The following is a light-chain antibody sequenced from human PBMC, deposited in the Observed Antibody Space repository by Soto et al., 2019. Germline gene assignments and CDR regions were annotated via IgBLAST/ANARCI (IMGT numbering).Light chain of an antibody. Sequence: QSALTQPAPVSASPGQSITISCTGTGSDVGGYNYVSWYQQHPGKAPKLMIYEVSNRPSGVSNRFSGSKSGNTASLTISGLQAEDEADYYCSSYTSSSTLVFGGGTKLTVL. CDR1: GSDVGGYNY. J-gene: IGLJ2*01. V-gene: IGLV2-14*01. CDR3: SSYTSSSTLV. CDR2: EVS.